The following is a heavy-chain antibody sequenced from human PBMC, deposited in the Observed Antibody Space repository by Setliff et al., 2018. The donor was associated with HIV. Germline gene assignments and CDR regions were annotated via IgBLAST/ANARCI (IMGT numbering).Heavy chain of an antibody. J-gene: IGHJ5*02. CDR3: ARTSTTTGTTLNWFDP. V-gene: IGHV3-11*04. CDR2: ISSSGTTI. CDR1: GFTFSDYY. D-gene: IGHD1-1*01. Sequence: PGGSLRLSCTASGFTFSDYYMSWIRQSPGKGLEWISYISSSGTTIYYADSVRGRFTISRDNAKNSLYLQMNSLRVEDTAVYYCARTSTTTGTTLNWFDPWGQGTLVTVSS.